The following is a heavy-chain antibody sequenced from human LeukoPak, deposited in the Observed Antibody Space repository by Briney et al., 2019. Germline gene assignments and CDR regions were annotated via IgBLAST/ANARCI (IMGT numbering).Heavy chain of an antibody. CDR1: GYSFTSYW. D-gene: IGHD6-13*01. CDR2: IYPGDSDT. V-gene: IGHV5-51*01. J-gene: IGHJ5*02. Sequence: GASLKISCKGSGYSFTSYWIGWVREMPGKGLEWMGIIYPGDSDTRYSPSFQGQVTISADKSISTAYLQWSSLKASDTAMYYCGLAAAVSNWFDPWGQGTLVNVSS. CDR3: GLAAAVSNWFDP.